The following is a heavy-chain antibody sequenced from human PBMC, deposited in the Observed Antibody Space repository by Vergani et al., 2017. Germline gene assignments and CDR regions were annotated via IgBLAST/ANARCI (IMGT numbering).Heavy chain of an antibody. Sequence: EVQLVESGGGLVKPGGSLRLSCAASGFTFINAWMTWVRQAPGKGLEWVGRIKSKTDGGTTYYAAPVKGKLTISRDDSKNTLYLQMNSLKTEDTAVYYFTTDNQHSSLGHCRVTNCYGSVYVIWGQGTVVAVSS. V-gene: IGHV3-15*01. D-gene: IGHD3-3*01. CDR2: IKSKTDGGTT. CDR1: GFTFINAW. CDR3: TTDNQHSSLGHCRVTNCYGSVYVI. J-gene: IGHJ3*02.